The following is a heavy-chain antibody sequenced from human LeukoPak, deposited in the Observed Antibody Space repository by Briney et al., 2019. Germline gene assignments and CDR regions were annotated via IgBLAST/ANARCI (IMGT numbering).Heavy chain of an antibody. D-gene: IGHD6-6*01. V-gene: IGHV3-66*02. CDR3: ARSSSIAARYFDY. CDR1: GFTVSGNY. CDR2: IYSGGST. J-gene: IGHJ4*02. Sequence: GGSLRLSCAASGFTVSGNYMSWVRQAPGKGLEWVSVIYSGGSTYYADSVKGRFTISRDNSKNTLYLQMNSLRAEDTAVYYCARSSSIAARYFDYWGQGTLVTVSS.